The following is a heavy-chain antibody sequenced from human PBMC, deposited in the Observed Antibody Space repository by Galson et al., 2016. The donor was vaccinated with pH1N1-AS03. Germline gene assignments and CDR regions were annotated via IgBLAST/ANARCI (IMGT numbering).Heavy chain of an antibody. CDR1: GDSVSSNSAA. D-gene: IGHD6-6*01. CDR2: TYYRSKWYN. CDR3: ARGHYSSSFYWFDP. V-gene: IGHV6-1*01. Sequence: CAISGDSVSSNSAAWNWIRQPPSRGLEWLGRTYYRSKWYNDYAVSVKSRITINPDTSKNQFSLQMNSVTPEDTAVYYCARGHYSSSFYWFDPWGQGTLVTVSS. J-gene: IGHJ5*02.